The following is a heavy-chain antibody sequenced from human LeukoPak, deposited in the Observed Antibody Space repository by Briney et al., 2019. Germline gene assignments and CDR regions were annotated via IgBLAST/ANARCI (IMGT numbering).Heavy chain of an antibody. V-gene: IGHV3-15*01. CDR1: AFTFTTAW. J-gene: IGHJ4*02. D-gene: IGHD3-22*01. Sequence: AGSLSLSCAASAFTFTTAWMSWVRRAPGKGLEWVGRIKSKTDGGTADYAAPVKGRFTISRDDSKNTLYLQMNSLKTEDTAVYYCTKYYYDSSGYLYYFDYWGQGTLVTVSS. CDR2: IKSKTDGGTA. CDR3: TKYYYDSSGYLYYFDY.